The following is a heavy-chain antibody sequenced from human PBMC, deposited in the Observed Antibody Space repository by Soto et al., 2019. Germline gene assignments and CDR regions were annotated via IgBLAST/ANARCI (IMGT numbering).Heavy chain of an antibody. V-gene: IGHV1-69*01. Sequence: QVQLVQSGAELKKPGSAVKVSCKASGGTFNMYAMNWVRQAPGQGPEWMGGTIPALETTNYAQKFQGRVTITVDESTNTAYLSRSSLTADDTAVYYCTRSAGSEGVMGGFDYWGQGTLVSVSS. J-gene: IGHJ4*02. CDR1: GGTFNMYA. CDR2: TIPALETT. CDR3: TRSAGSEGVMGGFDY. D-gene: IGHD3-16*01.